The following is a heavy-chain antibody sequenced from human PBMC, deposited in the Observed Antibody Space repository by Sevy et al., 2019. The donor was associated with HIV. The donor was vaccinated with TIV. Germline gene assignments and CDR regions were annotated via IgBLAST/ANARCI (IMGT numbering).Heavy chain of an antibody. V-gene: IGHV3-30*04. CDR3: ASGGGYSSGYLGNY. D-gene: IGHD6-19*01. CDR2: ISYDGSNK. Sequence: GGSLRLSCAASGFTFSSYAMHWVRQAPGKGLEWVAVISYDGSNKYYADSVKGRFTFSRDNSKNTLYLQMNSLRAEDTAVYYCASGGGYSSGYLGNYWGQGTLVTVSS. J-gene: IGHJ4*02. CDR1: GFTFSSYA.